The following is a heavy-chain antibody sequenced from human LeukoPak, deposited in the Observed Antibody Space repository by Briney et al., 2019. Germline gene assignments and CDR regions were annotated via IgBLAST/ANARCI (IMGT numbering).Heavy chain of an antibody. D-gene: IGHD1-26*01. Sequence: GGSLRLSCAASGFTFSSYAMSWVRQAPGKGLEWVSAISGSGGSTYYADSVKGRFTISRDNSKNTLYLQMNSLRAEDTAVYYCAKDGEWELGTRTNYFDYWGQGTLVTVSS. J-gene: IGHJ4*02. CDR3: AKDGEWELGTRTNYFDY. CDR2: ISGSGGST. V-gene: IGHV3-23*01. CDR1: GFTFSSYA.